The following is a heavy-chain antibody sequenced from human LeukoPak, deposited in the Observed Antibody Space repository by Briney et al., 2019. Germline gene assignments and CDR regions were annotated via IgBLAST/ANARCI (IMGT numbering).Heavy chain of an antibody. CDR3: TRLHGGYPFDY. V-gene: IGHV3-48*01. Sequence: GGSLRLSCAASGFTFSSYSMNWVRQAPGKGLEWISYISSSSVTIYYADSVKGRFTISRDNAKSSLYLQMNSLRAEDTAVYYCTRLHGGYPFDYWGQGTLVTVSS. D-gene: IGHD2-15*01. CDR2: ISSSSVTI. CDR1: GFTFSSYS. J-gene: IGHJ4*02.